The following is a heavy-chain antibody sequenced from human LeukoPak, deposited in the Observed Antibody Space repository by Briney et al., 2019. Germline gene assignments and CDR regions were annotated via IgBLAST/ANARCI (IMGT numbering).Heavy chain of an antibody. J-gene: IGHJ5*02. D-gene: IGHD3-3*01. Sequence: SETLSLTCAVYSGSFSGYYWSWIRQPPGKGLEWIGEINHSGSTNYNPSLKSRVTISVDTSKNQFSLKLSSVTAADTAVYYCARVRGGWYYDFWSGYRRNWFDPWGQGTLVTVSS. V-gene: IGHV4-34*01. CDR3: ARVRGGWYYDFWSGYRRNWFDP. CDR2: INHSGST. CDR1: SGSFSGYY.